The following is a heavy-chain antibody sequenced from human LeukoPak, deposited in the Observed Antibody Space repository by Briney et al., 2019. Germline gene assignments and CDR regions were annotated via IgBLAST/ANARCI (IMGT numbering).Heavy chain of an antibody. Sequence: GGSLRLSCAASGFTFSSYGMHWVRQAPGKGLEWVAVISYDGSNKYYADSVKGRFTISRDNSKNTLYLQMNRLRAEDTVVYYCAKIPYGDYLLDYYYYMDVWGKGTTVTISS. V-gene: IGHV3-30*18. CDR3: AKIPYGDYLLDYYYYMDV. CDR2: ISYDGSNK. CDR1: GFTFSSYG. D-gene: IGHD4-17*01. J-gene: IGHJ6*03.